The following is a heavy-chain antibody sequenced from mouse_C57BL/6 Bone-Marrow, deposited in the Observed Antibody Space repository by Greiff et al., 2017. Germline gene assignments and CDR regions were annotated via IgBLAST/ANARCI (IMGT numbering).Heavy chain of an antibody. CDR3: VREHHYYGSSPDY. J-gene: IGHJ2*01. D-gene: IGHD1-1*01. V-gene: IGHV10-3*01. CDR1: GFTFNTYA. CDR2: IRSKSSNYAT. Sequence: EVKLQESGGGLVQPKGSLKLSCAASGFTFNTYAMHWVRQAPGKGLECVARIRSKSSNYATYYADSVKDRFTISRDYSQIMLYLQMNTLRTVDTAMYYCVREHHYYGSSPDYCGQGTTLTVSS.